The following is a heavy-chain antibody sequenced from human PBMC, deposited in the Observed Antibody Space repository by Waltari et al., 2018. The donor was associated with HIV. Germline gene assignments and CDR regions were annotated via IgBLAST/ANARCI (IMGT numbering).Heavy chain of an antibody. CDR3: ARDSGSPSYNFFYHGMDV. J-gene: IGHJ6*02. D-gene: IGHD1-1*01. CDR2: ISPSSGTI. CDR1: GFPFDSYS. Sequence: EEQLVESGGGLVQPGGSLRLSCAASGFPFDSYSMNWVRQAPGKGLEWLSYISPSSGTIKYADSVQGRFTISRDNAKNSLYVQMNRLRDEDTAVYYCARDSGSPSYNFFYHGMDVWGQGTTVTVFS. V-gene: IGHV3-48*02.